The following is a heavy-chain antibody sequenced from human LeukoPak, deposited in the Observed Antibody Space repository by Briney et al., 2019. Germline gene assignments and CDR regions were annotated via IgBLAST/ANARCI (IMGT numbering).Heavy chain of an antibody. CDR1: GGSISSYY. D-gene: IGHD3-10*01. CDR3: ARGRYYGSGNWFDP. CDR2: INHSGST. J-gene: IGHJ5*02. Sequence: SETLSLTCTVSGGSISSYYWSWIRQPPGKGLEWIGEINHSGSTNYNPSLKSRVTISVDTSKNQFSLKLSSVTAADTAVYYCARGRYYGSGNWFDPWGQGTLVTVSS. V-gene: IGHV4-34*01.